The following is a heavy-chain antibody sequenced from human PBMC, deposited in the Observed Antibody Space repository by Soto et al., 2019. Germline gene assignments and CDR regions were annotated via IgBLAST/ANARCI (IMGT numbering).Heavy chain of an antibody. CDR1: GFTFSTYA. Sequence: QVQLVESGGGVVQPGRSLRLSCAASGFTFSTYAMIWVRQAPGKGLEWVSVISYAGSNTYYADSVKGRFTISRDNSKNTLYLQMNGLRADDTALYYCARGWVAGEAEVWGQGTTVTVSS. CDR2: ISYAGSNT. CDR3: ARGWVAGEAEV. V-gene: IGHV3-30-3*01. D-gene: IGHD2-21*01. J-gene: IGHJ6*02.